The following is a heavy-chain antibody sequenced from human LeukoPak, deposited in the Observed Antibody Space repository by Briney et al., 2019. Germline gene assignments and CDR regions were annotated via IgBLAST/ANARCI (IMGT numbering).Heavy chain of an antibody. J-gene: IGHJ4*02. Sequence: ASVKVSCKASGGTFSSYAISWVRQAPGQGLEWMGRIIPILGIANYAQKFQGRVTITADKSTSTAYMELSSLRSEDTAVYYCAIHRSGGSCPFDYWGQGTLVTVSS. CDR3: AIHRSGGSCPFDY. CDR2: IIPILGIA. D-gene: IGHD2-15*01. CDR1: GGTFSSYA. V-gene: IGHV1-69*04.